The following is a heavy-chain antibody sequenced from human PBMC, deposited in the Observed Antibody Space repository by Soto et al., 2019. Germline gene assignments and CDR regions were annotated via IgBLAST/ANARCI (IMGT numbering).Heavy chain of an antibody. CDR2: INHSGST. CDR3: ARNRIRVWFGELSYFDP. V-gene: IGHV4-34*01. CDR1: GGSFCGYS. D-gene: IGHD3-10*01. Sequence: SETMSLTCAVYGGSFCGYSWSWIRQPPGRGLEWIGEINHSGSTNYNPSLKSRVTISVDTSKNQFSLKLSSVTAADTAVYYCARNRIRVWFGELSYFDPWGQGTLVTVSS. J-gene: IGHJ5*02.